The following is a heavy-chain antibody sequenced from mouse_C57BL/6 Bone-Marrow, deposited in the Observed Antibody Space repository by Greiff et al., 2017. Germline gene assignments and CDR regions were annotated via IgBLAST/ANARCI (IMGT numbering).Heavy chain of an antibody. CDR3: TRILYYFFMDY. J-gene: IGHJ4*01. D-gene: IGHD2-1*01. CDR1: GYTFTSYW. Sequence: VHVKQSGPVLARPGASVTMSCKTSGYTFTSYWMHWVKQRPGQGLEWIGAIYPGKSDTSYNQKFKGKAKLTAVTSASTAYMELSSLTNLDSAVYYCTRILYYFFMDYWGQGTSVTVSS. V-gene: IGHV1-5*01. CDR2: IYPGKSDT.